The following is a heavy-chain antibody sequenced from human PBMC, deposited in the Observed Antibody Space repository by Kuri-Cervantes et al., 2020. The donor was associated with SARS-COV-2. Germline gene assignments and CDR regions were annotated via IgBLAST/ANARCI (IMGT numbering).Heavy chain of an antibody. D-gene: IGHD5-18*01. CDR2: ISSSSSTV. CDR1: GFTFSSYS. CDR3: ATGVRGYSYGPDY. J-gene: IGHJ4*02. Sequence: GGSLRLSCAASGFTFSSYSMNWVRQAPGKGLEWVSYISSSSSTVYYADSVKGRFTISRDNAKNSLYLQMNSRRAEGTAVYYCATGVRGYSYGPDYWGQGTLVTVSS. V-gene: IGHV3-48*01.